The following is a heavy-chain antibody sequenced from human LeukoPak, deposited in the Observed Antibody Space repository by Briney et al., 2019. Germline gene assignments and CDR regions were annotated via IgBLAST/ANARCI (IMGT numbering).Heavy chain of an antibody. CDR1: GYTFTGYY. D-gene: IGHD6-19*01. CDR2: INPNSGGT. V-gene: IGHV1-2*02. CDR3: ARDMRAVARLNY. Sequence: GASVKVSCKASGYTFTGYYMHWVRQAPGQGLEWRGWINPNSGGTNYAQKFQGRVTITRDTSISTAYMELSRLRSDDTAVYYCARDMRAVARLNYWGQGTLVTVSS. J-gene: IGHJ4*02.